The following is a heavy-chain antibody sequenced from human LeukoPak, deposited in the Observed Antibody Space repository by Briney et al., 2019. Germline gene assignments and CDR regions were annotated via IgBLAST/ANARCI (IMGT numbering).Heavy chain of an antibody. CDR2: IKQDGSEK. J-gene: IGHJ4*02. CDR1: GFTFSRYW. V-gene: IGHV3-7*03. Sequence: GGSLRLSCAASGFTFSRYWMSWVRQAPRKGLEWVANIKQDGSEKYYVDSVKGRFTISRDNTKNSLYLQMNSLRAEDTAVYYCARDKGDYDTSGSLFVFGGQGTLVTASS. D-gene: IGHD3-22*01. CDR3: ARDKGDYDTSGSLFVF.